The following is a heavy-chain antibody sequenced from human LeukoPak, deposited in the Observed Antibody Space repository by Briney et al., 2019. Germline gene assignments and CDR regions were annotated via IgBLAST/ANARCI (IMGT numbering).Heavy chain of an antibody. CDR3: AQDRAWIEFYF. CDR2: ISPGGDTP. V-gene: IGHV3-23*01. Sequence: GGSLRLSCAASGFTFSNHGMNCVRQAPGKGLEWVSGISPGGDTPYYADSVRGRFTISRDNSKNTMYLQMNSLRAEDRAVYYCAQDRAWIEFYFWGQGTLVTVSS. J-gene: IGHJ4*02. CDR1: GFTFSNHG. D-gene: IGHD5-12*01.